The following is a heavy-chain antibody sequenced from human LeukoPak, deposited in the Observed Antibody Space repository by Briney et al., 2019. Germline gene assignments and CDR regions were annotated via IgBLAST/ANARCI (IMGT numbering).Heavy chain of an antibody. D-gene: IGHD3-22*01. CDR3: ARDSSGSKALDY. J-gene: IGHJ4*02. CDR1: GGSISSYY. V-gene: IGHV4-4*07. Sequence: EXXSLTCTVSGGSISSYYWSWIRQPAGKGLEWIGRIYTSGSTNYNPSLKSRVTMSVHTSKNQFSLKLSSVTAADTAVYYCARDSSGSKALDYWGQGTLVTVSS. CDR2: IYTSGST.